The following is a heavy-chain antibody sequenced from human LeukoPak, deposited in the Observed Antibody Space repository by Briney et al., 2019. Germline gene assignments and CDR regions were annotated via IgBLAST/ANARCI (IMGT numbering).Heavy chain of an antibody. V-gene: IGHV1-18*01. CDR3: ARDLGACSGGSCYSYYYYGMDV. J-gene: IGHJ6*02. D-gene: IGHD2-15*01. CDR2: ISAYNGNT. Sequence: ASVKVSCKASGYTFTSYGISWVRQAPGQGLEWMGWISAYNGNTNYAQKLQGRVTMTTDTSTSTAYMELRSLRSDDTAVYYCARDLGACSGGSCYSYYYYGMDVWGQGTTVTVSS. CDR1: GYTFTSYG.